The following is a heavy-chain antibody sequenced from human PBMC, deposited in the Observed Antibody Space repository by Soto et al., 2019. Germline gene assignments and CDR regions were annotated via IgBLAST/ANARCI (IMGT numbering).Heavy chain of an antibody. Sequence: GESLKISCKGSGYSFTSYWIGWVRQMPGKGLEWMGIIYPGDSDTRYSPSFQGQVTISADKSISTAYLQWSSLKASDTAMYYCARRTYYYDSSGYYYDYWGQGTLVTVSS. V-gene: IGHV5-51*01. J-gene: IGHJ4*02. CDR1: GYSFTSYW. CDR2: IYPGDSDT. D-gene: IGHD3-22*01. CDR3: ARRTYYYDSSGYYYDY.